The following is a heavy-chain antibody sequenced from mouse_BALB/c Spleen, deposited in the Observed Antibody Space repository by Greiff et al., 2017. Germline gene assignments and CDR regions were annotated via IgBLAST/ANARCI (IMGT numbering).Heavy chain of an antibody. CDR3: AKAYGSSWFAY. D-gene: IGHD1-1*01. J-gene: IGHJ3*01. Sequence: DVQLQESGPGLVKPSQSLSLTCSVTGYSITSGYYWNWIRQFPGNKLEWMGYISYDGSNNYNPSLKNRISITRDTSKNQFFLKLNSVTTEDTATYYCAKAYGSSWFAYWGQGTLVTVSA. CDR2: ISYDGSN. CDR1: GYSITSGYY. V-gene: IGHV3-6*02.